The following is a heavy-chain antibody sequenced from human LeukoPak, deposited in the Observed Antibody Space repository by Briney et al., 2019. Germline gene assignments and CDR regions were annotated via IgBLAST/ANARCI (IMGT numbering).Heavy chain of an antibody. V-gene: IGHV4-4*07. CDR1: GGSIGSYY. J-gene: IGHJ5*02. CDR3: AGSRYCSSTSCSHYNWFDP. CDR2: IYTSGST. D-gene: IGHD2-2*01. Sequence: SETLSLTCTVSGGSIGSYYWSWIRQPAGKGLEWIGRIYTSGSTNYNPSLKSRVTMSVDTSKNQFSLKLSSVTAADTAVYYCAGSRYCSSTSCSHYNWFDPWGQGTLVTVSS.